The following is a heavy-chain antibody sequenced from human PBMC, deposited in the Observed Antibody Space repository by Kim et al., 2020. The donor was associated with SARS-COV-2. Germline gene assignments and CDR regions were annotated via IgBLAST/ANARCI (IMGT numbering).Heavy chain of an antibody. CDR3: AKNHADSGTDAFDI. V-gene: IGHV3-23*01. J-gene: IGHJ3*02. Sequence: GGSLRLSCAASGFTFDSYAMPWVRQAPGKGLEWVSCISSDGANRFYADSVKGRFTISRDNAKNTLFLQMNSLRAEDTALYYCAKNHADSGTDAFDIWGQG. D-gene: IGHD3-10*01. CDR2: ISSDGANR. CDR1: GFTFDSYA.